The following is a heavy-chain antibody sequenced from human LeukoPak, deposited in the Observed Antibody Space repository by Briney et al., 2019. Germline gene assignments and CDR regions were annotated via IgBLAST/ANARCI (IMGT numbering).Heavy chain of an antibody. CDR1: GGSISGYY. D-gene: IGHD3-22*01. Sequence: SETLSHTCTVSGGSISGYYWSWVRQPPGKGLEWIGYIHDSGNTNYNPSLKSRVTISVDTSKNQFSLKLSSVTAADTAVYYCARVDYYDSSGYPFDYWGQGTLVTVSS. CDR3: ARVDYYDSSGYPFDY. V-gene: IGHV4-4*08. J-gene: IGHJ4*02. CDR2: IHDSGNT.